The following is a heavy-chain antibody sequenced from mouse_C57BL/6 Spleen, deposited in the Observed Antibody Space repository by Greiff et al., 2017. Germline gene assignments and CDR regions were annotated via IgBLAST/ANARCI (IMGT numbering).Heavy chain of an antibody. Sequence: EVQRVESGGGLVKPGGSLKLSCAASGFTFSSYAMSWVRQTPEKRLEWVATISDGGSYTYYPDNVKGRFTISRDNAKNNLYLQMSHLKSEDTAMYYCARALLLRSLWYFDVWGTGTTVTVSS. CDR3: ARALLLRSLWYFDV. J-gene: IGHJ1*03. CDR2: ISDGGSYT. D-gene: IGHD1-1*01. CDR1: GFTFSSYA. V-gene: IGHV5-4*01.